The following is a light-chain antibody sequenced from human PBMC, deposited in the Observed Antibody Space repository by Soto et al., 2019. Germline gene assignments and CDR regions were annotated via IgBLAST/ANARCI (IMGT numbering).Light chain of an antibody. CDR3: QPYDSSPKT. Sequence: EIVLTQSPGTLSLSPGERATLSCRASQSVSSSYLAWYQQKLGQAPKRLIYGASSRDTVIPDRLSGSGSGTDFTPTISTLETEDVALDYCQPYDSSPKTFGKGTKVEIK. CDR1: QSVSSSY. J-gene: IGKJ1*01. CDR2: GAS. V-gene: IGKV3-20*01.